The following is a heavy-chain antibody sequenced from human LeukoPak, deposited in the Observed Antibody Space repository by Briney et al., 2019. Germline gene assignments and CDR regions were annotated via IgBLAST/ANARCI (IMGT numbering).Heavy chain of an antibody. CDR1: GGTFSSYA. CDR3: ARDSVGYSGYDSLYYFDY. CDR2: IIPILGIA. V-gene: IGHV1-69*04. J-gene: IGHJ4*02. D-gene: IGHD5-12*01. Sequence: ASVKVSCKASGGTFSSYAISWVRQAPGQGLEWMGRIIPILGIANYAQKFQGRVTITADKSTSTAYMELSSLRSEDTAVYYCARDSVGYSGYDSLYYFDYWGQGTLVTVSS.